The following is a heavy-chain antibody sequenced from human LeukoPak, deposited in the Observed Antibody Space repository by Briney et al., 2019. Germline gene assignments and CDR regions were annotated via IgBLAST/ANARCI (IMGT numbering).Heavy chain of an antibody. V-gene: IGHV1-2*02. J-gene: IGHJ5*02. D-gene: IGHD2/OR15-2a*01. CDR3: ARDYYSGYRNWFDP. CDR2: INPNSGGT. Sequence: ASAKVSGKASGYTFTGYYMHWVRQAPGQGLEWMGWINPNSGGTNYAQKFQGRVTMTRDTSISTAYMELSRLRSDDTAVYYCARDYYSGYRNWFDPWGQGTLVTVSS. CDR1: GYTFTGYY.